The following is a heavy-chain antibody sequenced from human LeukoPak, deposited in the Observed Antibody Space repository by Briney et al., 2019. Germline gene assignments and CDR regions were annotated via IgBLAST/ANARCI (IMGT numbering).Heavy chain of an antibody. CDR3: TTNIVVVPAALDV. CDR1: GFTFSSYE. V-gene: IGHV3-15*01. J-gene: IGHJ6*04. CDR2: IKSKTDGGTT. Sequence: PGGSLRLSCAASGFTFSSYEMNWVRQAPGKGLEWVGRIKSKTDGGTTDYAAPVKGRFTISRDDSKNTLYLQMNSLKTEDTAVYYCTTNIVVVPAALDVWGKGTTVTISS. D-gene: IGHD2-2*01.